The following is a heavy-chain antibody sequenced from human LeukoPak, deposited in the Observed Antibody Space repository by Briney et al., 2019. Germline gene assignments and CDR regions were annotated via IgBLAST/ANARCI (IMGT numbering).Heavy chain of an antibody. Sequence: SQTLSLTCAVSGGSISSGGYSWSWIRQPPGKGLEWIGYIYHSGSTYYNPSLKSRVTISVDRSKNQFSLKLSSVTAADTAVYYCARATFSGTMAKWGQGTLVTVSS. D-gene: IGHD3-16*01. J-gene: IGHJ4*02. CDR3: ARATFSGTMAK. V-gene: IGHV4-30-2*01. CDR1: GGSISSGGYS. CDR2: IYHSGST.